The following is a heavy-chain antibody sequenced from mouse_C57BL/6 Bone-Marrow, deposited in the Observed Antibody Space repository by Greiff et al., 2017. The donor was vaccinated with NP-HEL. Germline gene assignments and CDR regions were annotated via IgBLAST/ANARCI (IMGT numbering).Heavy chain of an antibody. CDR2: IDPSDSYT. CDR1: GYTFTSYW. D-gene: IGHD2-4*01. Sequence: QVQLQQPGAELVMPGASVKLSCKASGYTFTSYWMHWVKQRPGHGLEWIGEIDPSDSYTNYNQKFKGKSTLTVDKSSSTAYMQLSSLTSEDSAVYYCAREGDYDYAGYFDYWGQGTTLTVSS. J-gene: IGHJ2*01. CDR3: AREGDYDYAGYFDY. V-gene: IGHV1-69*01.